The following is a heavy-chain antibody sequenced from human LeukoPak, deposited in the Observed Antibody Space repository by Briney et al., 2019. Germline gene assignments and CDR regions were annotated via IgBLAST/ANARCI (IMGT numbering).Heavy chain of an antibody. V-gene: IGHV3-21*01. CDR1: GFTFSSYS. CDR3: ARERSPKYFNL. CDR2: ISTSGSYK. D-gene: IGHD3-3*01. Sequence: GGSLRLSCAASGFTFSSYSMNWVRQAPGKGLEWVSSISTSGSYKYYTDSVKGRFTISRDNAKNSLYLQMNSLRAEDTAVYYCARERSPKYFNLWGRGTLVTVSS. J-gene: IGHJ2*01.